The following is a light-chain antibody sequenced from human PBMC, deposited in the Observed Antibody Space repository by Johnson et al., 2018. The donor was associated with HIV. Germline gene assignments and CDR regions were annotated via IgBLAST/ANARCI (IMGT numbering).Light chain of an antibody. CDR3: GTWDSSLRAYV. CDR1: SSNIGKNY. J-gene: IGLJ1*01. CDR2: DNN. V-gene: IGLV1-51*01. Sequence: QSLLTQPPSVSAAPGQKVTISCSGSSSNIGKNYVSWYQQLQGTAPKLLIYDNNKRPSGIPARFSGSKSATSATLGITGLQPGDEAGYYRGTWDSSLRAYVFGTGTKVTVL.